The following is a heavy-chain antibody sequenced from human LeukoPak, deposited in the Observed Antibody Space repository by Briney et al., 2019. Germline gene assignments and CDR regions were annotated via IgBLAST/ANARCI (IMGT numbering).Heavy chain of an antibody. CDR3: ALEMATSPFDY. CDR2: MNPNSGNT. D-gene: IGHD5-24*01. V-gene: IGHV1-8*01. CDR1: GYTFTSYD. J-gene: IGHJ4*02. Sequence: PGASVKVSCKASGYTFTSYDINWVRQATGQGLEWMGWMNPNSGNTGYAHKLQGRVTMTRNTSISTAYMELSSLRSEATAVYYCALEMATSPFDYWGQGTLVTVSS.